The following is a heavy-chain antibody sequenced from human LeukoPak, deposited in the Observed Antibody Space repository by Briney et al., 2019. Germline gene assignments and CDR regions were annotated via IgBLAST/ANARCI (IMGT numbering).Heavy chain of an antibody. J-gene: IGHJ4*02. CDR1: GYTFIIYY. CDR2: VNPSGGST. V-gene: IGHV1-46*01. Sequence: ASVKVSCKASGYTFIIYYIHWVRQAPGQGLEWMGTVNPSGGSTNYAQKFQGRITMTRDTSTSTVYTELSSLKSEDTAVYYCARGKTMGDYWGQGTPVTVSS. CDR3: ARGKTMGDY. D-gene: IGHD4/OR15-4a*01.